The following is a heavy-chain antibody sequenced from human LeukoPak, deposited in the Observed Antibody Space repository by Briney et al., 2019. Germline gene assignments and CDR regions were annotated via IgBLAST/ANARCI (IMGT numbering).Heavy chain of an antibody. CDR2: IYNDGTT. Sequence: PGGSLRLSCAASGFTVRSNYMSWVRQAPGKGLEWVSVIYNDGTTFYAESVKGRFIISRHNSERTLNLQMDSLRAEDTAIYYCASSVYNDGSHYDRPPEYWGLGTLVTVSP. CDR3: ASSVYNDGSHYDRPPEY. J-gene: IGHJ4*02. CDR1: GFTVRSNY. V-gene: IGHV3-66*02. D-gene: IGHD1-14*01.